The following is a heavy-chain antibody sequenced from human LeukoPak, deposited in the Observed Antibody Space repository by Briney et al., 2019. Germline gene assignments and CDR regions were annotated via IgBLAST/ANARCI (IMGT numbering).Heavy chain of an antibody. Sequence: GGSLRLSCAASGFTFSSYAMSWVRQAPGKGLEWVSAISGSGGSTNYADSVKGRFTISRDNSKNKLYLQMNRLRAEATAVYYCAKSLGYRRAGYSSGCSSGYWGQGTLVTVSS. V-gene: IGHV3-23*01. D-gene: IGHD6-19*01. CDR3: AKSLGYRRAGYSSGCSSGY. CDR2: ISGSGGST. CDR1: GFTFSSYA. J-gene: IGHJ4*02.